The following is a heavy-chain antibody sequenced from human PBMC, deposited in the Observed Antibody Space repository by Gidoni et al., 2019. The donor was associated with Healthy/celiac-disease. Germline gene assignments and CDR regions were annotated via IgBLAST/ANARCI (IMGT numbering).Heavy chain of an antibody. CDR3: ARFKVCGDYGPGDIDY. V-gene: IGHV1-69*01. D-gene: IGHD4-17*01. CDR2: IIPVFGTA. Sequence: QVQLVQSGAEVKKPGSSVKLSCKASGGTFSSYAISWVRQAPGQGLEWMGGIIPVFGTANYAQKFQGRVTITADESTSTAYMELSSLSSEDTAVYYCARFKVCGDYGPGDIDYWGQGTLVTVSS. CDR1: GGTFSSYA. J-gene: IGHJ4*02.